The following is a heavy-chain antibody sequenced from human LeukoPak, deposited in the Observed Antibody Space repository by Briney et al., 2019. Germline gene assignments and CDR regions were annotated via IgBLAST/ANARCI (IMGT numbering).Heavy chain of an antibody. CDR1: GFTFSDYS. CDR3: VRDRSGSYPYYFDF. CDR2: ISSRTTYI. Sequence: GGSLRLSCAASGFTFSDYSMNWVRQAPGKGLEWVSSISSRTTYISYADSLKGRFTISRDNAKNSLYLQMNSLRAEDAAVYCCVRDRSGSYPYYFDFWGQGTLVTVSS. D-gene: IGHD1-26*01. V-gene: IGHV3-21*01. J-gene: IGHJ4*02.